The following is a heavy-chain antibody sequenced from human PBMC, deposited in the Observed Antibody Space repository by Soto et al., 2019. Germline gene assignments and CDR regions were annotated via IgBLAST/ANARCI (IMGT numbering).Heavy chain of an antibody. V-gene: IGHV3-30-3*01. CDR2: ISYDGSNQ. D-gene: IGHD1-7*01. J-gene: IGHJ4*02. Sequence: QVQLVESGGGVVQPGRSLRLSCSASGFTFSDFEMYWVRQAPGKGLDWVSFISYDGSNQYYAGSVKGRFTVSRDNSKNTLFLLTNSLRPEDTAVYFCARRTGTAPRFDYWGQGTLVTVSS. CDR1: GFTFSDFE. CDR3: ARRTGTAPRFDY.